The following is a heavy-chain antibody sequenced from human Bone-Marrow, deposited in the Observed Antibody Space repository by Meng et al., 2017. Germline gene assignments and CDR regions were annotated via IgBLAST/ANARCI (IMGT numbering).Heavy chain of an antibody. CDR1: GGPFSGYY. J-gene: IGHJ4*02. CDR3: ARVAYRWGGDCSYFDY. Sequence: QVQLQQWGAGLLKPSETLSPTCAVHGGPFSGYYGSWIRQPPGKGLEWIGEINHSGSTNYNPSLKSRVTISVDTSKNQFSLKLSSVTAADTAVYYCARVAYRWGGDCSYFDYWGQGTLVTVSS. CDR2: INHSGST. D-gene: IGHD2-21*02. V-gene: IGHV4-34*01.